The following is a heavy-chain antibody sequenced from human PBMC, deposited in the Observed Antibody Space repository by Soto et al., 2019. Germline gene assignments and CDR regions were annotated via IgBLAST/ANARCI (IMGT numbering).Heavy chain of an antibody. V-gene: IGHV4-59*01. CDR2: IYYSGST. D-gene: IGHD3-3*01. CDR1: GGSISSYY. CDR3: ARGAQTIFGVVLRPLDY. Sequence: SETLSLTCTVSGGSISSYYWSWIRQPPGKGLEWIGYIYYSGSTNYNPSLKSRVTISVDTSKNQFSLKLSSVTAADTAVYYCARGAQTIFGVVLRPLDYWGQGTLVTVSS. J-gene: IGHJ4*02.